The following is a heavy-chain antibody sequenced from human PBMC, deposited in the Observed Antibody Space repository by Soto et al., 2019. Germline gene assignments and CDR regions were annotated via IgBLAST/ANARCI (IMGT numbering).Heavy chain of an antibody. V-gene: IGHV3-21*01. CDR3: ARANDFWSGYLEYVDY. D-gene: IGHD3-3*01. CDR2: ISSSSSYI. CDR1: GFTFSSYS. Sequence: EVQLVESGGGLVKPGGSLRLSCAASGFTFSSYSMNWVRQAPGKGLEWVSSISSSSSYIYYADSVKGRFTISRDNAKNSLYLQMNSLRAEDTAVYYCARANDFWSGYLEYVDYWGQGTLVTVSS. J-gene: IGHJ4*02.